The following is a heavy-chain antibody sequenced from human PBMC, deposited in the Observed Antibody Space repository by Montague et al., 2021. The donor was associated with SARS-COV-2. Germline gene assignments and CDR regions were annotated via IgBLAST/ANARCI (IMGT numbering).Heavy chain of an antibody. D-gene: IGHD2-21*01. Sequence: SQTLSLTCTVSGGSISSGGYYLSWIRQHPGKGLEWIGYIYYSGSTYYNPSLKSRVTISVDTSKNQFSLKLSSVTAADTAVYYCARAFVVVIAIDAFDIWGQGTMVTVSS. V-gene: IGHV4-31*03. CDR3: ARAFVVVIAIDAFDI. CDR1: GGSISSGGYY. CDR2: IYYSGST. J-gene: IGHJ3*02.